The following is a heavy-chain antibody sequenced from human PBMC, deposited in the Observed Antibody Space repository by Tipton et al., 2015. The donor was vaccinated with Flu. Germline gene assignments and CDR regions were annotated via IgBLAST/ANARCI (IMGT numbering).Heavy chain of an antibody. CDR2: ISGSGGST. V-gene: IGHV3-23*01. D-gene: IGHD2-8*01. CDR3: AKGGGILMVYAMDGWFDY. CDR1: GFTFSSYA. J-gene: IGHJ4*02. Sequence: SLRLSCAASGFTFSSYAMSWVRQAPGKGLEWVSAISGSGGSTYYADSVKGRFTISRDNSKNTLYLQMNSLRAEDTAVYYCAKGGGILMVYAMDGWFDYWGQGTLVTVSS.